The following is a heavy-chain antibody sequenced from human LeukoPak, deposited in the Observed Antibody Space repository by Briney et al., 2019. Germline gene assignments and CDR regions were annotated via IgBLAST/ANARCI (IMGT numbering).Heavy chain of an antibody. D-gene: IGHD3-22*01. Sequence: ASVKVSCKASGGTFSSYAISWVRQAPGQGLEWMGGIIPIFGTANYAQKFQGRVTITTDESTSTAYMELSSLRSEDTAVYYCAREVYYYDSSGYRDYWGQGTLVTVSS. CDR1: GGTFSSYA. J-gene: IGHJ4*02. CDR3: AREVYYYDSSGYRDY. V-gene: IGHV1-69*05. CDR2: IIPIFGTA.